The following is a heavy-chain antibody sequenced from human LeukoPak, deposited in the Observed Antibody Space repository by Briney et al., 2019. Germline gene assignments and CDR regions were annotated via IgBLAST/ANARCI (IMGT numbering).Heavy chain of an antibody. J-gene: IGHJ4*02. D-gene: IGHD6-19*01. CDR2: IYSGGST. CDR1: GSTVSGYY. V-gene: IGHV3-66*01. CDR3: ARGFPVVAGNFDY. Sequence: PGGSLRLSCAASGSTVSGYYMSWVRQAPGKGLEGVSVIYSGGSTYYAGSVKGRFTISRDTSKNTLYLQMNSLRAEDTAVYYCARGFPVVAGNFDYWGQGTLVTVSS.